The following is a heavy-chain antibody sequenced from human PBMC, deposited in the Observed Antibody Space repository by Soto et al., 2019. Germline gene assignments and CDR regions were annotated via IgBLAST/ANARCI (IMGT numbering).Heavy chain of an antibody. Sequence: QVQLQQWGAGLLKPSETLSLTCAVYGGSLSGYYWSWIRQAPGKGLEWIGEINHSGTTNYNPSLKSRVAILIDTSKNQFSLRLSSVTAADRAMYYCARGGATPMVLKYWGQGTLVTVSS. D-gene: IGHD5-18*01. J-gene: IGHJ4*02. CDR2: INHSGTT. CDR1: GGSLSGYY. CDR3: ARGGATPMVLKY. V-gene: IGHV4-34*01.